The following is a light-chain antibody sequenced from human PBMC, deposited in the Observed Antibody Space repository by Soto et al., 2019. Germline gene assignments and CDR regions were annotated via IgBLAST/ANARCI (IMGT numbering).Light chain of an antibody. CDR3: QQYGSSPRT. V-gene: IGKV3-20*01. CDR2: GAS. CDR1: QSVSSSY. J-gene: IGKJ1*01. Sequence: EIVMTQSPGTLCSSPGERATLSCRASQSVSSSYLAWYQQKPGQAPRLLLYGASSRATGIPDRFSGSGSGTDFTLTISRLEPEDFAVYYCQQYGSSPRTFGQGTKVDIK.